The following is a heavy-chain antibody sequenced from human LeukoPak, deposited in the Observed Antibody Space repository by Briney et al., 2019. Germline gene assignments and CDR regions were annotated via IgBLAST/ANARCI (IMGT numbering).Heavy chain of an antibody. J-gene: IGHJ6*03. CDR1: GFTFDDYG. D-gene: IGHD6-13*01. CDR3: AREGYSSRIYYYHYMDV. V-gene: IGHV3-20*04. CDR2: INWNGEST. Sequence: GRSLRLSCAASGFTFDDYGMSWVRQVPGKGPEWVSGINWNGESTGYADSVKGRFTISRDNAKNSVYLQMNSLRAEDTALYYCAREGYSSRIYYYHYMDVWGKGTTVTVSS.